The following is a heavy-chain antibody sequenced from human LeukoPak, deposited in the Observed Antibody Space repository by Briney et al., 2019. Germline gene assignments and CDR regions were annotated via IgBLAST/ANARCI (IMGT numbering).Heavy chain of an antibody. CDR1: GFTFSNYG. Sequence: GGSLRLSCAASGFTFSNYGIHWVRQAPGKGLEWVTFIAYDGGNKYYADSVKGRFTISRDNSKNTVYLEMNSLRVEDTAVYYCANAADSSATESWGQGTLVTVSA. J-gene: IGHJ5*02. CDR3: ANAADSSATES. CDR2: IAYDGGNK. V-gene: IGHV3-30*02. D-gene: IGHD3-22*01.